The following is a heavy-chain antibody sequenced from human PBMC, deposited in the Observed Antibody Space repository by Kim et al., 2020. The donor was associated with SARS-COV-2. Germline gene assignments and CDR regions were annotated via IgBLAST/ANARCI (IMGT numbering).Heavy chain of an antibody. J-gene: IGHJ4*02. CDR1: GFTFSSYA. D-gene: IGHD3-22*01. CDR2: ISGSGGST. V-gene: IGHV3-23*01. Sequence: GGSLRLSCAASGFTFSSYAMSWVRQAPGKGLEWVSAISGSGGSTYYADSVKGRFTISRDNSKNTLYLQMNSLRAEDTAVYYCAKSRYYYDSSGYIYDYWGQGTLVTVSS. CDR3: AKSRYYYDSSGYIYDY.